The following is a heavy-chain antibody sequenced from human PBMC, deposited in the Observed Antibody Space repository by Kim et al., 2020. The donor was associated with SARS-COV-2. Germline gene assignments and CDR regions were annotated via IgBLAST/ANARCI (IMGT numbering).Heavy chain of an antibody. Sequence: GGSLRLSCAASGFTFSSYGMHWVRQAPGKGLEWVAVIWYDGSNKYYADSVKGRFTISRDNSKNTLYLQMNSLRAEDTTVYYCARDRTGTKFYSGSSHFDYWGQGTLVTVSS. CDR3: ARDRTGTKFYSGSSHFDY. J-gene: IGHJ4*02. D-gene: IGHD1-26*01. CDR2: IWYDGSNK. CDR1: GFTFSSYG. V-gene: IGHV3-33*01.